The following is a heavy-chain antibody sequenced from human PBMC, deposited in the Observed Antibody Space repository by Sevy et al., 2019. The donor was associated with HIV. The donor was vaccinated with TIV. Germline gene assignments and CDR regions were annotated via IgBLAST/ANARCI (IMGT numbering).Heavy chain of an antibody. CDR1: GFTFSSYA. J-gene: IGHJ6*03. V-gene: IGHV3-23*01. Sequence: GGSLRLSCAASGFTFSSYAMSWVRQAPGKGLEWVSAISGSGGSTYYADSVKGRFTISRDNSKNTLYLQMNSLRAEDTAVYFCAKVKGGSWYYYYYYMDVWGKGTTVTVSS. CDR2: ISGSGGST. CDR3: AKVKGGSWYYYYYYMDV. D-gene: IGHD6-13*01.